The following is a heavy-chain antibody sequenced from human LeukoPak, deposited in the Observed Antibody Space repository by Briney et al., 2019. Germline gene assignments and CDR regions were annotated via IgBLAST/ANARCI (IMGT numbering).Heavy chain of an antibody. D-gene: IGHD3-22*01. V-gene: IGHV4-34*01. CDR2: INHSGST. J-gene: IGHJ4*02. Sequence: SETLSLTCAVYGGSFSGYYWSWIRQPPGKGLEWIGEINHSGSTNYNPSLKSRVTISVDTSKNQFSLKLSSVTAADTAVYYCASDPYYYDSSGILWGQGTLATVSS. CDR3: ASDPYYYDSSGIL. CDR1: GGSFSGYY.